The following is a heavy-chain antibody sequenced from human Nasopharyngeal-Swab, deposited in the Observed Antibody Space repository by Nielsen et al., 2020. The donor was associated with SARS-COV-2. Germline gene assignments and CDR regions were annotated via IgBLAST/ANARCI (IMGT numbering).Heavy chain of an antibody. Sequence: GESLKISCAASGFTFSSYGMNWVRQAPGKGLEWVSYISSSGSTIYYADSVKGRFTISRDNAKNSLYLQMNSLRAEDTAVYYCAREYSSSWAYYYYGMDVWGQGTTVTVSS. V-gene: IGHV3-48*04. CDR1: GFTFSSYG. CDR2: ISSSGSTI. D-gene: IGHD6-6*01. J-gene: IGHJ6*02. CDR3: AREYSSSWAYYYYGMDV.